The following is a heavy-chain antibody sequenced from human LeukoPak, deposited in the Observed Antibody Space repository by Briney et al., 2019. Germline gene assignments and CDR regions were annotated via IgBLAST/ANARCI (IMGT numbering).Heavy chain of an antibody. CDR3: ARGGSYSDCFDY. J-gene: IGHJ4*02. Sequence: GGSLRLSCTASRFTFGDYAMNWVRQAPGKGLEWVAVISYDGSNKYYADSVKGRFTISRDNSKNTLYLQMNSLRAEDTAVYYCARGGSYSDCFDYWGQGTLVTVSS. CDR2: ISYDGSNK. CDR1: RFTFGDYA. D-gene: IGHD1-26*01. V-gene: IGHV3-30*04.